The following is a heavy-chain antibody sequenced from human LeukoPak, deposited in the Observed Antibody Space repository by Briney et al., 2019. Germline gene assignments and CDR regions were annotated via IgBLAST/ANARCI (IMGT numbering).Heavy chain of an antibody. CDR1: VFTFGSVG. CDR3: AREYYDSTGYDDAFAI. CDR2: IKQVGREK. J-gene: IGHJ3*02. Sequence: PGGSLRPSGVAPVFTFGSVGMSGVGQAPGKGREWVANIKQVGREKSYLDSVKGRFTISRDQDKNSLYLQMNRLRADDTAVYYCAREYYDSTGYDDAFAIGAKGTMVTVSS. D-gene: IGHD3-22*01. V-gene: IGHV3-7*01.